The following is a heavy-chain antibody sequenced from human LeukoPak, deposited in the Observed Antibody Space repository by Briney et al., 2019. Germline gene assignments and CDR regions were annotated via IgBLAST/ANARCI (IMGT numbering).Heavy chain of an antibody. D-gene: IGHD6-19*01. CDR3: ARDPDSSGWYVTAN. Sequence: AGGSLRLSCAVSGFTVTSYCMHWVRQAPGKGLEWVAFIRNDGSDKYYADSVKGRFTISRDNSKNTLYLQMSSLRAEDTAVYYCARDPDSSGWYVTANWGQGTLVTVSS. V-gene: IGHV3-30*02. CDR2: IRNDGSDK. CDR1: GFTVTSYC. J-gene: IGHJ4*02.